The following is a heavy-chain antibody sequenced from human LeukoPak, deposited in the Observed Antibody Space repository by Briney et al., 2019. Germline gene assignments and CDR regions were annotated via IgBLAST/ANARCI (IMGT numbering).Heavy chain of an antibody. V-gene: IGHV3-30*02. CDR3: AKDHQWELIY. J-gene: IGHJ4*02. Sequence: GRSLRLSCVASGFTFSSYGMHWVRQAPGKGLEWVAFIRYDGSNKYYADSVKGRFTISRDNSKNTLYLQMNSLRAEDTAVYYCAKDHQWELIYWGQGTLVTVSS. CDR1: GFTFSSYG. CDR2: IRYDGSNK. D-gene: IGHD1-26*01.